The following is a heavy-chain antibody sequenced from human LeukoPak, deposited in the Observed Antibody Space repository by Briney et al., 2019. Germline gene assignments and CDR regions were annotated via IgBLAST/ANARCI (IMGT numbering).Heavy chain of an antibody. D-gene: IGHD1-20*01. CDR3: ARGNWNALDY. CDR1: GFIFSSYS. CDR2: ISSSSSYI. J-gene: IGHJ4*02. V-gene: IGHV3-21*01. Sequence: PGGSLRLSCAASGFIFSSYSMNWVRQAPGKGLEWVSSISSSSSYIYYADSVKGRFTISRDNAKNSLYLQMNSLRAEDTAVYYCARGNWNALDYWGQGTLVTVSS.